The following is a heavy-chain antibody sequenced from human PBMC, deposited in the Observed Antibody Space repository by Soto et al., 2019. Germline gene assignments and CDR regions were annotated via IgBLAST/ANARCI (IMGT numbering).Heavy chain of an antibody. CDR2: INPSGGST. V-gene: IGHV1-46*03. D-gene: IGHD3-9*01. J-gene: IGHJ6*02. CDR3: ARDPQPVLRYFDWLSPYGMDV. CDR1: GYTFTSYY. Sequence: GASVKVSCKASGYTFTSYYMHWVRQAPGQGLEWMGIINPSGGSTSYAQKFQGRVTMTRDTSTSTVYMELSSLRSEDTAVYYCARDPQPVLRYFDWLSPYGMDVWGQGTTVTVSS.